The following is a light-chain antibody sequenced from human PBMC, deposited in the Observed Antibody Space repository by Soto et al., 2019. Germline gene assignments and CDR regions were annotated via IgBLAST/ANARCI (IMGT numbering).Light chain of an antibody. CDR2: WAS. V-gene: IGKV4-1*01. J-gene: IGKJ2*01. CDR3: QQYYSTPYT. CDR1: QSVLYSSNNKNY. Sequence: DIVMTQSPDSLAVSLGERATINCKSSQSVLYSSNNKNYLAWYQQKPGHPPKLLIYWASTRESGVPDRFSGSGSGTDFTLTIRSLQAEDVAVYYCQQYYSTPYTFGQGTKLEIK.